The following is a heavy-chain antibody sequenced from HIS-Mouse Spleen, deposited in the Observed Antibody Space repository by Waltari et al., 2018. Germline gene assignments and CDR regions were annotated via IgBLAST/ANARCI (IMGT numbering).Heavy chain of an antibody. CDR2: ISGSGGST. V-gene: IGHV3-23*01. CDR3: AKGGYSGLDNWFDP. Sequence: EVQLLESGGGLVQPGGALRLSCAASGFTFSISAMSWVRQAAGKGLEWVSAISGSGGSTYYAESVKGRFTISRDNSKNTLYLQMNSLRAEDTAVYYCAKGGYSGLDNWFDPWGQGTMVTVSS. D-gene: IGHD5-12*01. J-gene: IGHJ5*02. CDR1: GFTFSISA.